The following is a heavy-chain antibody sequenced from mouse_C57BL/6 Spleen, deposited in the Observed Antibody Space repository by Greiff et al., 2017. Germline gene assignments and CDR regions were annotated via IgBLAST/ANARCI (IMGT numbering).Heavy chain of an antibody. D-gene: IGHD4-1*01. V-gene: IGHV1-64*01. Sequence: QVQLQQSGAELVKPGASVKLSCKASGYTFTSYCMHWVKQRPGQGLEWIGLIHPNSGSTNYNEKFKSKATLTVDKSSSTAYMQLSRLTSEDSAGYYCARGDWEWFAYWGQGTLVTVSA. J-gene: IGHJ3*01. CDR3: ARGDWEWFAY. CDR1: GYTFTSYC. CDR2: IHPNSGST.